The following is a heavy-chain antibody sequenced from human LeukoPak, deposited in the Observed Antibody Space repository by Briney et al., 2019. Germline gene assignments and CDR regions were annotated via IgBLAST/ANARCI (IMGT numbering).Heavy chain of an antibody. V-gene: IGHV4-34*01. D-gene: IGHD3-10*01. CDR2: INHSGST. Sequence: SETLSLTCAVYGGSFSGYYWSWIRQPPGKGLEWIGEINHSGSTNYNPSLKSRVTISVDTSKNQFSLKLSSVTAADTAVYYCARRRSGFGFPFGEFARQRDAFDIWGQGTMVTVSS. CDR1: GGSFSGYY. CDR3: ARRRSGFGFPFGEFARQRDAFDI. J-gene: IGHJ3*02.